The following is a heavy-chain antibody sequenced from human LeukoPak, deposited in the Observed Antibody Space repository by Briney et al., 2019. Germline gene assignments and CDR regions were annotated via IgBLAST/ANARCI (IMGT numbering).Heavy chain of an antibody. CDR1: GGSISSYY. Sequence: SETLSLTCTVSGGSISSYYWGWIRQPPGKRLEWIGHIYYSGSTNYNPSLKSRVTISVDTSKNQFSLKLSSVTAADTAVYYCASRSSIWSGYQDTLYYFDSWGQGTLVTVSS. J-gene: IGHJ4*02. CDR2: IYYSGST. CDR3: ASRSSIWSGYQDTLYYFDS. V-gene: IGHV4-59*01. D-gene: IGHD3-3*01.